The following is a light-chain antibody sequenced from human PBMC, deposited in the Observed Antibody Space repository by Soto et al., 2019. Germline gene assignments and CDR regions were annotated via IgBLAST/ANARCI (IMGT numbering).Light chain of an antibody. CDR3: TSYTIFTTVL. V-gene: IGLV2-14*01. CDR2: EVS. J-gene: IGLJ2*01. CDR1: STDVGNYNY. Sequence: QPVLTQPASVSGSPGQSITISCTGTSTDVGNYNYVSWYQQHPGKAPKLVIYEVSYRPSGVSDRFSGSKSGNTASLTISGLRAEDEADYFCTSYTIFTTVLFGGGTKVTVL.